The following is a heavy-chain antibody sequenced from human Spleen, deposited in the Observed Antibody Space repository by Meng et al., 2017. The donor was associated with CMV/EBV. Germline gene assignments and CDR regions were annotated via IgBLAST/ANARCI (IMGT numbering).Heavy chain of an antibody. CDR1: GYTLTELS. CDR2: FDPEDGET. CDR3: ARVHGDYPFDYYGMDV. J-gene: IGHJ6*02. Sequence: ASVKVSCKVSGYTLTELSMHWVRQAPGKGLEWMGGFDPEDGETIYAQKFQGRVTMTEDTSTDTAYMELSSLRSEDTAVYYCARVHGDYPFDYYGMDVWGQGTTVTVSS. D-gene: IGHD4-17*01. V-gene: IGHV1-24*01.